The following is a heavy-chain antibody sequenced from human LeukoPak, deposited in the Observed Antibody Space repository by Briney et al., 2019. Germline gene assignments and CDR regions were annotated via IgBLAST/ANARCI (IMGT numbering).Heavy chain of an antibody. CDR2: IYYSGST. D-gene: IGHD2-8*01. V-gene: IGHV4-39*02. CDR3: ARDMVYATLYYYYGMDV. J-gene: IGHJ6*02. Sequence: SETLSLTCAVSGGSISSGGYSWSWIRQPPGKGLEWIGSIYYSGSTYYNPSLKSRVTISVDTSKNQFSLKLSSVTAADTAVYYCARDMVYATLYYYYGMDVWGQGTTVTVSS. CDR1: GGSISSGGYS.